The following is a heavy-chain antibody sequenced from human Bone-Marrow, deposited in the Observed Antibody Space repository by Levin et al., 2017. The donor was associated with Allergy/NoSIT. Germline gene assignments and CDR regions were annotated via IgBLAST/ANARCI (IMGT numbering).Heavy chain of an antibody. CDR3: ASGDYLDSISYYEDS. J-gene: IGHJ4*02. D-gene: IGHD3-22*01. Sequence: LSLTCSVSGGSITGYYWSWIRQPPGKGLEWIGNIYYMGRPNYNPSLKSRVTISVDTSKNQFSLRLSSVTADDTAMYFCASGDYLDSISYYEDSWGQGTLVTVSS. CDR1: GGSITGYY. CDR2: IYYMGRP. V-gene: IGHV4-59*01.